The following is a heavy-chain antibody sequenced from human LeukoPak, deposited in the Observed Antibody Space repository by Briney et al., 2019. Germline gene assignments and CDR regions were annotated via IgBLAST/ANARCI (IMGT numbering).Heavy chain of an antibody. D-gene: IGHD3-22*01. V-gene: IGHV4-4*08. Sequence: SETLSLTCAVSGGSIRNYHWSWIRQSPEKGLEWIAFMSTSGSFDYNPSLESRVTMAGDTSKNHFTLKMTSVTAADTAVYYCAKGSQRSYDSSGYYYWGQGTLVTVSS. CDR1: GGSIRNYH. CDR2: MSTSGSF. CDR3: AKGSQRSYDSSGYYY. J-gene: IGHJ4*02.